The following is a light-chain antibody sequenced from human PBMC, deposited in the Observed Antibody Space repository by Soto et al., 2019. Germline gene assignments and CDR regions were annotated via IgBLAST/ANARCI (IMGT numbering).Light chain of an antibody. CDR2: GAS. CDR1: QNISSY. Sequence: IVLTQSPATLSLSPGKRATLSCRSSQNISSYLIWYQQKPGQAPRLLIYGASTRATGLPARFSGSGSGTDFTLTISSLQSEDFAVYYCQQYNTWPPITFGQGTRLEIK. V-gene: IGKV3-15*01. CDR3: QQYNTWPPIT. J-gene: IGKJ5*01.